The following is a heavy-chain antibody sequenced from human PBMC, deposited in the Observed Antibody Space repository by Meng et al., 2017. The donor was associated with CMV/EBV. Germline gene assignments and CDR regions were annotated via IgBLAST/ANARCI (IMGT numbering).Heavy chain of an antibody. CDR2: IYYSGST. D-gene: IGHD1-26*01. Sequence: SETLSLTCTVSGGSISSSSYYWGWIRQPPGKGLKWIGSIYYSGSTYYSPSLKSRVTISVDTSKNQFSLKLSSVTAADTAVYYCAREGMVGYYYYYGMDVWGQGTTVTVSS. V-gene: IGHV4-39*07. CDR1: GGSISSSSYY. J-gene: IGHJ6*02. CDR3: AREGMVGYYYYYGMDV.